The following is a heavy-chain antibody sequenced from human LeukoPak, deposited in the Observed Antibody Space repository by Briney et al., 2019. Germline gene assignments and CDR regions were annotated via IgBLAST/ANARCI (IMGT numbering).Heavy chain of an antibody. V-gene: IGHV4-59*01. Sequence: PSGTLSLTCTVSSGSISGYFWSWIRQPPGKGLEWIGHIYYSGSTNYNPSLKSRVTISVDSSKNQFSLKVNSVTAADTAVYYCARAQYSGSCFDYWGQGTLVTVSS. J-gene: IGHJ4*02. D-gene: IGHD1-26*01. CDR2: IYYSGST. CDR3: ARAQYSGSCFDY. CDR1: SGSISGYF.